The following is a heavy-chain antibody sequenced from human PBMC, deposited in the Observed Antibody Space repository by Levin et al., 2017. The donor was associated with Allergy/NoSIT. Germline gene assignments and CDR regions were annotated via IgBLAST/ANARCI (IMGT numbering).Heavy chain of an antibody. CDR1: GGSFSGYY. Sequence: SQTLSLTCAVYGGSFSGYYWSWIRQPPGKGLEWIGEINHSGSTNYNPSLKSRVTISVDTSKNQFSLKLSSVTAADTAVYYCARVVPAARLNYYYGIDVWGQGTTVTVSS. V-gene: IGHV4-34*01. D-gene: IGHD2-2*01. CDR3: ARVVPAARLNYYYGIDV. CDR2: INHSGST. J-gene: IGHJ6*02.